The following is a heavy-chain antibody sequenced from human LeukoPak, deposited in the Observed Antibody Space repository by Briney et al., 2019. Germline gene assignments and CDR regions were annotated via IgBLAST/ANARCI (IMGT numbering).Heavy chain of an antibody. CDR3: AGEGGYDPFEY. CDR1: GITFSYYW. Sequence: GGSPRLSCAASGITFSYYWMHWVRQAPGKGLVWVSRIDADGSSATYADSVKGRFTISRDNAKNTLYLQMNSLRAEDTAVYYCAGEGGYDPFEYWGQGTLVTVSS. J-gene: IGHJ4*02. CDR2: IDADGSSA. V-gene: IGHV3-74*01. D-gene: IGHD5-12*01.